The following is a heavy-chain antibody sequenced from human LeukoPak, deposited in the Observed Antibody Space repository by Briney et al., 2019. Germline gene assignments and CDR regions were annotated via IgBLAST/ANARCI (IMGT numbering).Heavy chain of an antibody. CDR2: IYTSRST. Sequence: PSETLSLTCAVYGGSFSGYYWTWIRQPAGKGLEWIGRIYTSRSTNYTPSLKSRVTMSVDTSKNQFSLKLSSVTAADTAVYYWARERSHYDILTGYYNRNYFDYWGQGTLVTVSS. V-gene: IGHV4-4*07. CDR1: GGSFSGYY. CDR3: ARERSHYDILTGYYNRNYFDY. D-gene: IGHD3-9*01. J-gene: IGHJ4*02.